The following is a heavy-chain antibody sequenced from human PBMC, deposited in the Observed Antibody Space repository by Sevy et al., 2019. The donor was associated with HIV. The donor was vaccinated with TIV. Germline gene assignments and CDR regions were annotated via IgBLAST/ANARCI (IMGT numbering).Heavy chain of an antibody. CDR1: GGSFSNFP. V-gene: IGHV1-69*13. Sequence: ASVKVSCKASGGSFSNFPVSWVRQAPGQGLEWMGMIISKFGTTDYEQKFQGRVTITANESTTTAYMELTSLRSEETAVYYCAGATTDYVSGYYSVDAFDIWGQGTKVTVSS. J-gene: IGHJ3*02. CDR2: IISKFGTT. D-gene: IGHD3-22*01. CDR3: AGATTDYVSGYYSVDAFDI.